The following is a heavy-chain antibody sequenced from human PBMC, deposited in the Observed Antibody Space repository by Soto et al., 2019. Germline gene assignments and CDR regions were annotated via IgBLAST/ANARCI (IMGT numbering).Heavy chain of an antibody. CDR2: IYPGDSDT. J-gene: IGHJ4*02. D-gene: IGHD1-1*01. Sequence: PGESLKISCKGSGYSFTSYWIGWVRQMPGKGLEWMGIIYPGDSDTRYSPSFQGQVTISADKSISTAYLQWSSLKASDTAMYYCARSVPGTMFSAAEANFDYWGQETLVTVPS. V-gene: IGHV5-51*01. CDR1: GYSFTSYW. CDR3: ARSVPGTMFSAAEANFDY.